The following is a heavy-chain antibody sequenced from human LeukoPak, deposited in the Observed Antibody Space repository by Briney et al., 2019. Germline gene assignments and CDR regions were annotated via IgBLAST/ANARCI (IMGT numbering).Heavy chain of an antibody. D-gene: IGHD3-10*01. V-gene: IGHV3-23*01. J-gene: IGHJ6*03. CDR1: GFTFSSYG. CDR3: AKGLRSSYYGSAAYYYYYYMDV. CDR2: ISGSGGST. Sequence: GGSLRLSCAASGFTFSSYGMSWVRQAPGKGLEWVSAISGSGGSTYYADSVKGRSTISRDNSKNTLYLQMNSLRAEDTAVYYCAKGLRSSYYGSAAYYYYYYMDVWGKGTTVTISS.